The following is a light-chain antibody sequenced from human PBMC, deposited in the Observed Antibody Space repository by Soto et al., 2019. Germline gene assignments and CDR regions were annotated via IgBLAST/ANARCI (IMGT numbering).Light chain of an antibody. CDR1: NSDVGDYNY. CDR3: SSYTSSATFV. CDR2: EVS. J-gene: IGLJ1*01. V-gene: IGLV2-14*01. Sequence: QSVLTQPASVSGSPGRSITISCTGTNSDVGDYNYVSWYQRHPGKAPKVMIYEVSNRPSGVSNRFSGSKSGNTASLTISGLQAEDEADYYCSSYTSSATFVFGTGTKVTVL.